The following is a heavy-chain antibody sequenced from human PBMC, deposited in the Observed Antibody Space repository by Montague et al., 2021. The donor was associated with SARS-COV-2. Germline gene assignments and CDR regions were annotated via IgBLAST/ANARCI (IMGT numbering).Heavy chain of an antibody. D-gene: IGHD3-22*01. J-gene: IGHJ3*02. V-gene: IGHV4-39*01. CDR2: IYYSGNT. CDR1: GGSISSSGYY. CDR3: ARLPPYRFNSNGHYYNAVDT. Sequence: SETLSLTCTVSGGSISSSGYYWGWIRQPPGKGLEWIGSIYYSGNTYYSPSLQSRVTISVDTSKNQFSLRLNSMTAADTAVYYCARLPPYRFNSNGHYYNAVDTWGQGTMVTVSS.